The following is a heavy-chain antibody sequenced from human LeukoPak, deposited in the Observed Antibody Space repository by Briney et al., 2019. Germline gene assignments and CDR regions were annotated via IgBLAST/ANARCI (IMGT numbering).Heavy chain of an antibody. CDR1: GFTFSSYE. Sequence: GGSLRLSCAASGFTFSSYEMNWVRQAPGKGLEWVSYITSSGSTIYYAGSVKGRFTISRDNAKNSLYLQMNSLRAEDTAVYYCATESYYAAFDIWGQGTMVTVSS. CDR3: ATESYYAAFDI. V-gene: IGHV3-48*03. D-gene: IGHD1-26*01. CDR2: ITSSGSTI. J-gene: IGHJ3*02.